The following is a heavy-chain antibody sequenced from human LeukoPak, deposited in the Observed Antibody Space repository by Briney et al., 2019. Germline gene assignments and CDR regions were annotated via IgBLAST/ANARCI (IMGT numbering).Heavy chain of an antibody. D-gene: IGHD3-3*02. CDR1: GYTFSGFY. CDR3: ARGVLGYYYYMDV. V-gene: IGHV1-46*01. Sequence: ASVKVSCKASGYTFSGFYIHWVRQAPGQGLEWMGIINPSGGSTSYAQKFQGRVTMTRDTSTSTVYMELSSLRSEDTAVYYCARGVLGYYYYMDVWGKGTTVTISS. CDR2: INPSGGST. J-gene: IGHJ6*03.